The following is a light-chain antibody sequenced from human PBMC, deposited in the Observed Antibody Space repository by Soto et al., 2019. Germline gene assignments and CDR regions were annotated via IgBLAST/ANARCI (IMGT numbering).Light chain of an antibody. CDR3: QKRANWIT. CDR1: QSVGTY. J-gene: IGKJ5*01. Sequence: EVVLTQSPATLSLSPGERATLSCRASQSVGTYLAWYQQRAGQTPRLLIYDASNRVTGIPARFSGSGSGTDFILTINSLEPEDFAVYYCQKRANWITFGQGTRLEI. CDR2: DAS. V-gene: IGKV3-11*01.